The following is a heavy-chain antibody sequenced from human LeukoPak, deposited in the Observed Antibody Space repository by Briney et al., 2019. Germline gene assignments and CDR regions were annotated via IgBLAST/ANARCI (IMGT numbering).Heavy chain of an antibody. V-gene: IGHV3-23*01. D-gene: IGHD3-10*01. CDR1: GITFARFD. CDR3: AKGRSSGSYSWFDY. J-gene: IGHJ4*02. CDR2: ITDIGGST. Sequence: GGSLRLSCAASGITFARFDMTWVRQAPGKGLEWVSAITDIGGSTYYADSVKGRFTISRDNSKNTLYLQMNSLRAEDTAVYYCAKGRSSGSYSWFDYWGQGTLVTVSS.